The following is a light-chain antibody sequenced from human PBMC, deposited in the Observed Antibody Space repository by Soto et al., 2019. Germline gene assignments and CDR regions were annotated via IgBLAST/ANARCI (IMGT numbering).Light chain of an antibody. CDR3: QQYGSSPGT. CDR1: QSASSSY. Sequence: EIVLTQSPGTLSLSPGERATLSCRSSQSASSSYLAWYQQKPGQAPSLLIFGASSRATGIPDRFSGSGSGTDFTLTISGLEPEDFAVYYCQQYGSSPGTFGQGTKVDIK. J-gene: IGKJ1*01. V-gene: IGKV3-20*01. CDR2: GAS.